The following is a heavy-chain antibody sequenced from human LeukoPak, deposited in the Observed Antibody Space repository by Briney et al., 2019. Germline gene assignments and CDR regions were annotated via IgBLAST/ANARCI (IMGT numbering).Heavy chain of an antibody. V-gene: IGHV3-30-3*01. Sequence: PGRSLRLSCAASGFTFSSYAMHWVRQAPGKGLEWVAAISYDGSNKYYADSVKGRFTISRENSKNTLYLQMNSLRAEDTAVYYCARDGVATKYYYGMDVWGQGTTVTVSS. CDR3: ARDGVATKYYYGMDV. CDR2: ISYDGSNK. D-gene: IGHD5-12*01. CDR1: GFTFSSYA. J-gene: IGHJ6*02.